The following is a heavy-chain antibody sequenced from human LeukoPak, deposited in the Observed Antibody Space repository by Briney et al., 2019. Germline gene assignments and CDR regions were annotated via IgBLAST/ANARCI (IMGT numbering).Heavy chain of an antibody. CDR3: ARGGSPKPRYSGGYNWFDP. V-gene: IGHV4-39*07. CDR2: IYYSGTT. J-gene: IGHJ5*02. Sequence: SETLSLTCTVSGGFISSNSAYWSWIRQPPGKALEWIGNIYYSGTTYYNPSLQSRVTMSVDTSNNQFSLKLSSVTAADTAVYYCARGGSPKPRYSGGYNWFDPWGQGTLVTVSS. CDR1: GGFISSNSAY. D-gene: IGHD1-26*01.